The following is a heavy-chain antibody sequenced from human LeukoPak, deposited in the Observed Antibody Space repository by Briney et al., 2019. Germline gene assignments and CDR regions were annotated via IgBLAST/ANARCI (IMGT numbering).Heavy chain of an antibody. V-gene: IGHV4-4*07. J-gene: IGHJ4*02. CDR2: MYPTGST. CDR3: ARTIGGSYYFDY. CDR1: GGSMSRYY. Sequence: PSETLSLTCTVSGGSMSRYYWSWIRQPAGKGLEWIGRMYPTGSTNYNPSLKSRVTMSVDTSTNQFSLKLSSVTAADTPVYYCARTIGGSYYFDYWGQGTLVTVSS. D-gene: IGHD1-26*01.